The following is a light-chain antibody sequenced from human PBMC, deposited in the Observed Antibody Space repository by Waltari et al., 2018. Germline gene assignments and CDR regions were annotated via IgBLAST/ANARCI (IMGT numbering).Light chain of an antibody. CDR2: AAS. CDR3: QQASSFPIT. Sequence: DIQMTQSPSSVSASVGDRVTITCRASQDISPWLAWYQQKPGKAPKLLIYAASSLQGGVPSRFSGRGSGTDFTLTISSLQPEDFATYYCQQASSFPITFGQGTRLEIK. CDR1: QDISPW. J-gene: IGKJ5*01. V-gene: IGKV1-12*01.